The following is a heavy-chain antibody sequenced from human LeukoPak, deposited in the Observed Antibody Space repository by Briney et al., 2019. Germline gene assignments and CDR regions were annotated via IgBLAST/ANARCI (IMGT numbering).Heavy chain of an antibody. J-gene: IGHJ4*02. D-gene: IGHD3-3*01. CDR3: AGGRDFWSGYVGY. Sequence: PSETLSLTCTVSGGSISSGSYYWSWIRQPAGKGLEWIGRIYTSGSTNYNPSLKSRVTISVDTSKNQFSLKLSSVTAADTAVYYCAGGRDFWSGYVGYWGQGTLVTVSS. CDR1: GGSISSGSYY. V-gene: IGHV4-61*02. CDR2: IYTSGST.